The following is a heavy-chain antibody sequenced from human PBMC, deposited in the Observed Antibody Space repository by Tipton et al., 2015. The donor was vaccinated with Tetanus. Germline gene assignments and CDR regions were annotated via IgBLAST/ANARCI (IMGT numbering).Heavy chain of an antibody. V-gene: IGHV5-51*01. CDR1: GYMFSSHW. D-gene: IGHD3-3*01. CDR3: ARRRSAVLSGAYHWYFDL. CDR2: IYPGDSYS. J-gene: IGHJ2*01. Sequence: QLVQSGAEVKQPGESLKISCKGPGYMFSSHWIGWVRQVPGKGLEWLGTIYPGDSYSTYSPSFEGQVTISVDRSIDTAYLQWSSLKASDTGLYYCARRRSAVLSGAYHWYFDLWGRGILVGVSS.